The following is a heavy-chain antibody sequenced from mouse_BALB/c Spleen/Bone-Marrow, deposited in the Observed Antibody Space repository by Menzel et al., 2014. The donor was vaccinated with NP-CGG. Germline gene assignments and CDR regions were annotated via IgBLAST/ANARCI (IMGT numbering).Heavy chain of an antibody. CDR3: ARHGDYYGSSLFAY. D-gene: IGHD1-1*01. Sequence: VQRVESGGGLVQPGESLKLSCESNEYEFPSHDMSWVRKTPEKRLELVAAINSDGGSTYYPDTMERRFIISRDNSKKTLYLQMSSLRSEDTAFYYCARHGDYYGSSLFAYWGQGTLVTVSA. CDR2: INSDGGST. J-gene: IGHJ3*01. V-gene: IGHV5-2*01. CDR1: EYEFPSHD.